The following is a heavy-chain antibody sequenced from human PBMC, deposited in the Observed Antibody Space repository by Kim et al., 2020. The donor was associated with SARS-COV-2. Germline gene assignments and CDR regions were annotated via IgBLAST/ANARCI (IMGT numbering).Heavy chain of an antibody. Sequence: ASVKVSCKASGYTFTSYGISWVRQAPGQGLEWMGWISAYNGNTNYAQKLQGRVTMTTDTSTSTAYMELRSLRSDDTAVYYCARDDTILFCGGDCSYYFDYWGQGTLVTVSS. CDR1: GYTFTSYG. V-gene: IGHV1-18*01. J-gene: IGHJ4*02. CDR2: ISAYNGNT. CDR3: ARDDTILFCGGDCSYYFDY. D-gene: IGHD2-21*02.